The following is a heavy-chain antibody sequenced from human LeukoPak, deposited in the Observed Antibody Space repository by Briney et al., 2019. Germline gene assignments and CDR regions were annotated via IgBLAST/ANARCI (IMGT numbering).Heavy chain of an antibody. CDR2: ISSSGSTI. CDR1: GFTFTKYW. CDR3: ARDHGEGFDY. Sequence: PGGSLRLSCAASGFTFTKYWMTWVRQAPGKGLEWVSYISSSGSTIYYADSVKGRFTISRDNAKNSLYLQMNSLRAEDTAVYYCARDHGEGFDYWGQGTLVTVSS. J-gene: IGHJ4*02. D-gene: IGHD4-17*01. V-gene: IGHV3-48*03.